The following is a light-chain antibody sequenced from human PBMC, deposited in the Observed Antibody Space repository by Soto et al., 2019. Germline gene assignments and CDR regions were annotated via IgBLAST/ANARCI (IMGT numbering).Light chain of an antibody. CDR3: QYYDHLPPLS. J-gene: IGKJ4*01. V-gene: IGKV1-33*01. Sequence: DNQMTQSPSSLSASVGDRVTITCQASQDIRNYLNWYQQKPGKAPNLLIYDASNLRAGVPSRFSGSGSGTEFTFTISSLQPEDIATYYCQYYDHLPPLSFGGGTKVEIK. CDR1: QDIRNY. CDR2: DAS.